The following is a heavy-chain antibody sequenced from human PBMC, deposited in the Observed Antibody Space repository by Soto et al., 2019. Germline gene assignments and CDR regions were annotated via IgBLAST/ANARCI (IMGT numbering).Heavy chain of an antibody. CDR1: GGSFSGYY. J-gene: IGHJ6*02. CDR3: ARLAAAGRLAYYYSGMDV. V-gene: IGHV4-34*01. Sequence: SETLSLTCAVYGGSFSGYYWSWIRQPPGKGLEWIGEINHSGSTNYNPSLKSRVTISVDTSKNQFSLKLSSVTAADTAVYYCARLAAAGRLAYYYSGMDVWGQGTTVTLSS. D-gene: IGHD6-13*01. CDR2: INHSGST.